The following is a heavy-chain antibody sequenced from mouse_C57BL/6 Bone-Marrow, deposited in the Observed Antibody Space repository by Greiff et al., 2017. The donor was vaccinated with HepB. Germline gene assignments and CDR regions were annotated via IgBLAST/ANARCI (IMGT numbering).Heavy chain of an antibody. CDR1: GYTFTSYT. V-gene: IGHV1-4*01. Sequence: QVQLQQSGAELARPGASVKMSCKASGYTFTSYTMHWVKQRPGQGLEWIGYINPSSGYTKYNQKFKDKATLTADKSSSTAYMQLHNLTTEDSAVYYCTRERLRQRLDYWGQGTSVTVSS. CDR3: TRERLRQRLDY. CDR2: INPSSGYT. J-gene: IGHJ4*01. D-gene: IGHD3-2*01.